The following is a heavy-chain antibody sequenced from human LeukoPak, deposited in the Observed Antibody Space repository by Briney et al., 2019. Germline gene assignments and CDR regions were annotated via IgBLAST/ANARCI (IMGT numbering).Heavy chain of an antibody. CDR1: GFTFSSYG. CDR2: ISGSGGST. D-gene: IGHD3-10*01. Sequence: PGGSLRLSCAASGFTFSSYGMSWVRQAPGKGLEWVSAISGSGGSTYYADSVKGRFTISRDNSKNTLYLQMNSLRAEDTAVYYCAKDYYGSNYYMDVWGKGTTVTVSS. V-gene: IGHV3-23*01. J-gene: IGHJ6*03. CDR3: AKDYYGSNYYMDV.